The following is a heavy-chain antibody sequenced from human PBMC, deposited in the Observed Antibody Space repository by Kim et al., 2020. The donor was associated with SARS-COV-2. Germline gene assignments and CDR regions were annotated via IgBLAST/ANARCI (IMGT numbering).Heavy chain of an antibody. D-gene: IGHD4-17*01. CDR3: AKDLLTTVTTAGYGMDV. Sequence: GGSLRLSCAASGFTFDSYGMHWVRQAPGKGLEWVAVIWYDGSNKYYADSVKGRFTISRDNSKHTLYLQMNSLRAEDTAVYYCAKDLLTTVTTAGYGMDVWGQGTTVTVSS. CDR1: GFTFDSYG. CDR2: IWYDGSNK. J-gene: IGHJ6*02. V-gene: IGHV3-33*06.